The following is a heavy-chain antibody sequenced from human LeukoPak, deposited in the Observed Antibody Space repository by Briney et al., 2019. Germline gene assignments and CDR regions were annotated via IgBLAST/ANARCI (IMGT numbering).Heavy chain of an antibody. V-gene: IGHV3-15*01. J-gene: IGHJ4*02. CDR3: TTGPFMTTVTDYFHY. Sequence: GGSLRLSCAASGFTFGSYAMSWVRQAPGKGLEWVGRIKSKTDGGTTDYAAPVKGRFTISRGDSKNTLYLQMNSLKTEDTAVYYCTTGPFMTTVTDYFHYWGQGTLVTVSS. CDR1: GFTFGSYA. CDR2: IKSKTDGGTT. D-gene: IGHD4-17*01.